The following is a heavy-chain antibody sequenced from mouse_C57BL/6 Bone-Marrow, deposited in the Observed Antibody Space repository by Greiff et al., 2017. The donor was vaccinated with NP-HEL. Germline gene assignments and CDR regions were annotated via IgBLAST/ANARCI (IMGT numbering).Heavy chain of an antibody. V-gene: IGHV1-18*01. CDR3: AVLPFAY. J-gene: IGHJ3*01. CDR1: GYTFTDYN. CDR2: INPNNGGT. Sequence: EVKLQESGPELVKPGASVKIPCKASGYTFTDYNMDWVKQSHGKSLEWIGDINPNNGGTIYNQKFKGKATLTVDKSSSTAYMELRSLTSEDTAVYYCAVLPFAYWGQGTLVTVSA.